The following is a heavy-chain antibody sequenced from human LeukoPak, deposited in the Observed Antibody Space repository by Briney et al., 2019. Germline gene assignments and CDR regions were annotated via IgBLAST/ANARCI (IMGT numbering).Heavy chain of an antibody. V-gene: IGHV4-4*07. CDR2: IYTSGST. CDR3: AREDYYYYYMDV. Sequence: SETLSLTCTVSGGSISSYYWSWIRQPAGKGLEWIGRIYTSGSTNYNPSLKSRVTMSVDTSNNQFSLKLSTVTAADTAVYYCAREDYYYYYMDVWGKGTTVTVSS. J-gene: IGHJ6*03. CDR1: GGSISSYY.